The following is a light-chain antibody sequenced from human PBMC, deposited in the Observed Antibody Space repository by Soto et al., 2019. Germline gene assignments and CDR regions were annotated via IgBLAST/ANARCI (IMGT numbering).Light chain of an antibody. J-gene: IGLJ1*01. Sequence: QSALTQPASVSGSPGQSITISCTGTSSDVGSYNFVSWYQQHPSKAPKVMIYEGSKRPSGVSNRFSGSKSGNTASLTISGLQAEDEADYYCCSYAGSSTWVFGTGTKLTVL. CDR2: EGS. CDR1: SSDVGSYNF. V-gene: IGLV2-23*01. CDR3: CSYAGSSTWV.